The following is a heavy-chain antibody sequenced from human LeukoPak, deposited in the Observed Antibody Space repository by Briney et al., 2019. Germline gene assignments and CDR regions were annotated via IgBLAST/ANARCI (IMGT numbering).Heavy chain of an antibody. CDR3: ASRSSWSRGRYYYSMDV. CDR2: ISSSSSYI. CDR1: GFTFSSYS. J-gene: IGHJ6*02. V-gene: IGHV3-21*01. Sequence: PGGSLRLSCAASGFTFSSYSMNWVRQAPGKGLEWVSSISSSSSYIYYADSVKGRFTISRDNAKNSLYLQMNSLRAEDTAVYYCASRSSWSRGRYYYSMDVWGQGTTVTVSS. D-gene: IGHD6-13*01.